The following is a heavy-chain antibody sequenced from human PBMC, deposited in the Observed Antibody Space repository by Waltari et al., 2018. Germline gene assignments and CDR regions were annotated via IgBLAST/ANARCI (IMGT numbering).Heavy chain of an antibody. CDR3: ARGGYCRGGSCPNYYYYYMDV. D-gene: IGHD2-15*01. J-gene: IGHJ6*03. V-gene: IGHV4-4*07. Sequence: QVQLQESGPGLVKPSETLSLTCTVSGGSISSYYWSWIRQPAGKGLEWIGRIYTSGSTNYNPSRKSRVTMSVDTSKNQFSLKLSSVTAADTAVYYCARGGYCRGGSCPNYYYYYMDVWGKGTTVTISS. CDR2: IYTSGST. CDR1: GGSISSYY.